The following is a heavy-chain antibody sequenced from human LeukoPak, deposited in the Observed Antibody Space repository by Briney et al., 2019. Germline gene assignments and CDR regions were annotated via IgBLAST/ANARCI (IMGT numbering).Heavy chain of an antibody. V-gene: IGHV1-2*02. Sequence: GASVKVSCKASGYTFTGYYMYWVRQAPGQGPEWMGWINPKSGVTEYTPKLQGRVTMTRDTSISTAYLDLSSLRSDDTAIYYCARDPYGDAYAGGLDFWGQGTLVTVSS. J-gene: IGHJ4*02. D-gene: IGHD3-16*01. CDR3: ARDPYGDAYAGGLDF. CDR2: INPKSGVT. CDR1: GYTFTGYY.